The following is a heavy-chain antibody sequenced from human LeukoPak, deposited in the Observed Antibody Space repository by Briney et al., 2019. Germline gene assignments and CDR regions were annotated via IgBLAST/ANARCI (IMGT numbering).Heavy chain of an antibody. Sequence: SETLSLTCAVSDFSIGSSNWRGWIRQPPGRGLEWMGYIYYSGSTYYNPSLKSRVTMSVDTSKNQFSLKLSSVTAVDTAVYYCARGPRYCSSVSCYTSWFDPWGQGTLVTVSS. CDR2: IYYSGST. D-gene: IGHD2-2*02. V-gene: IGHV4-28*03. J-gene: IGHJ5*02. CDR3: ARGPRYCSSVSCYTSWFDP. CDR1: DFSIGSSNW.